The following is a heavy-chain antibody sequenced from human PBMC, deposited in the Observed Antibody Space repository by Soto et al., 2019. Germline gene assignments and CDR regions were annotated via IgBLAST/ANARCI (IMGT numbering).Heavy chain of an antibody. D-gene: IGHD4-17*01. J-gene: IGHJ5*02. CDR1: GFTFSRYA. CDR2: ISGSGGST. V-gene: IGHV3-23*01. CDR3: AKGTASWYGDYDWFDP. Sequence: EVQLLESGGGLVQPGGSLRLSCAASGFTFSRYAMSWVRKAPGKGLEWVSAISGSGGSTYYADSVKGRFTISRDNSKNTMYLQMNSLRAEDTAVYYCAKGTASWYGDYDWFDPWGQGTLVTVSS.